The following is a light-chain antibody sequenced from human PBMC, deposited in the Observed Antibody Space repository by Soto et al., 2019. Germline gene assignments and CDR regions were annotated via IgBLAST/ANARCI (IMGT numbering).Light chain of an antibody. CDR3: QSYDRSLSGYV. V-gene: IGLV1-40*01. J-gene: IGLJ1*01. CDR2: ENN. CDR1: SSNIGAGYE. Sequence: QSVLTQPPSVSEAPGQRVTISCTGSSSNIGAGYEAPWYQQVPGTAPKLLIYENNNRPSGVPDRFSGSKSGTSASLAITGLQAEDEAEYYCQSYDRSLSGYVFGTGTKLTVL.